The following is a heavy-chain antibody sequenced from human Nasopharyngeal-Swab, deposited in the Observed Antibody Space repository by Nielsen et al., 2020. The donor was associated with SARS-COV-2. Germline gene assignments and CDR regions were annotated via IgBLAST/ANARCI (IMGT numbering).Heavy chain of an antibody. V-gene: IGHV7-4-1*02. D-gene: IGHD3-3*01. CDR3: ARDRTYYDFWSGNDAFDI. CDR2: INTNTGNP. Sequence: WVGQAPGQGLEWMGWINTNTGNPTYAQGFTGRFVFSLDTSVSTAYLQISSLKAEDTAVYYCARDRTYYDFWSGNDAFDIWGQGTTVTVSS. J-gene: IGHJ3*02.